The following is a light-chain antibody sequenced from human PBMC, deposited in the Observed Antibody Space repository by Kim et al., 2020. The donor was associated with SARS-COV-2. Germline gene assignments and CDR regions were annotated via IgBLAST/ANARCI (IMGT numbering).Light chain of an antibody. J-gene: IGLJ1*01. CDR1: RGSIGSSY. CDR3: LSYDTTNPLYV. CDR2: EDN. Sequence: TVTLPCTRSRGSIGSSYVQGYQQRPGSAPTSVIYEDNQRPSGVPDRFSGSIDSSSNSASLTISGLQTEDEADYYCLSYDTTNPLYVFGTGTKVTVL. V-gene: IGLV6-57*03.